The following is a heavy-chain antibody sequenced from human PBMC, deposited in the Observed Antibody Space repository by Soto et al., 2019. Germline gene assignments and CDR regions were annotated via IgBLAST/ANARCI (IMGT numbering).Heavy chain of an antibody. D-gene: IGHD6-25*01. CDR2: ISYDGSNK. CDR3: AKDRGPYFDY. V-gene: IGHV3-30*18. Sequence: PGGSLRLSCAASGFTFSSYGMHWVRQAPGKGLEWVAVISYDGSNKYYADSVKGRFTISRDNSKNTLYLQMNSLRAQDTAVYYCAKDRGPYFDYWGQGTLVTVSS. J-gene: IGHJ4*02. CDR1: GFTFSSYG.